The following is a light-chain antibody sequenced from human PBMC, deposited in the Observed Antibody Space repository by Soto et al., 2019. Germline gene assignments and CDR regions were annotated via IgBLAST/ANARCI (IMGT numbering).Light chain of an antibody. CDR3: QQYNNWPPFT. CDR2: GAS. J-gene: IGKJ5*01. V-gene: IGKV3-15*01. Sequence: EIVMTQSPATLSVSPGERATLSCRASQGVSSNLAWYQQKPGQAPRLLIYGASTRATGIPARFSGSGSGTEFTLTISSLQSEDFAVYSCQQYNNWPPFTFGQGTRLEIK. CDR1: QGVSSN.